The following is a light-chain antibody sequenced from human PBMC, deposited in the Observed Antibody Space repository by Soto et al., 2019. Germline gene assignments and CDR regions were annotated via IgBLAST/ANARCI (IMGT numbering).Light chain of an antibody. CDR3: QQYYTNSWS. V-gene: IGKV4-1*01. Sequence: DIVMTQSPDSPAVSLGERATINCKSSQSVLHSPNNKNYLAWYQHKPGQPPKMLIYWASSRESGVPDRFSGSGSGTDFTLTISSLQSEDVAVYYCQQYYTNSWSFGQGTKVEIK. J-gene: IGKJ1*01. CDR2: WAS. CDR1: QSVLHSPNNKNY.